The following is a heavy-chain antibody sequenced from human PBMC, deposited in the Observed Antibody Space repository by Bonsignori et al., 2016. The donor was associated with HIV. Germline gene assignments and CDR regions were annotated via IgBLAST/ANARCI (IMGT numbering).Heavy chain of an antibody. CDR2: ISSSATTI. CDR3: ARDLRAAAGTLG. D-gene: IGHD6-13*01. V-gene: IGHV3-11*01. Sequence: WIRQPPGKGLEWISYISSSATTIYYADSVKGRFTISRDNARNSLYLQMNSLRAEDTAVYYCARDLRAAAGTLGWGQGTLVTVSS. J-gene: IGHJ4*02.